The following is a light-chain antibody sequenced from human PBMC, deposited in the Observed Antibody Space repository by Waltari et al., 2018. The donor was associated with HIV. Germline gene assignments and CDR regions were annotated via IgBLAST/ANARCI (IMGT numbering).Light chain of an antibody. CDR2: GAS. CDR1: QTIYTC. V-gene: IGKV3-11*01. CDR3: QQCANWPRT. Sequence: EIVLTQSPATLSLSPGEGATLSCRASQTIYTCLAWYQLKPGQSLRLLIYGASTRATGIPARISGSGSDTDFSLTISSLEPEDFAVYYCQQCANWPRTFGQGTKVEI. J-gene: IGKJ1*01.